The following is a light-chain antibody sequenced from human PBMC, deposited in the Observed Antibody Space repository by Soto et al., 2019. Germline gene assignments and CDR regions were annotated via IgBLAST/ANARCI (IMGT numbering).Light chain of an antibody. J-gene: IGLJ1*01. CDR2: EVT. CDR1: SSDFTNYNL. CDR3: CSSAGSSTYV. Sequence: QSALTQPASVSGSPGQSITISCPGTSSDFTNYNLVSWYQQHPGKAPKLLIYEVTKRPSGVSNRFSGSKSGNTASLTISGLQAEAGADDYCCSSAGSSTYVFGPGTKLTVL. V-gene: IGLV2-23*02.